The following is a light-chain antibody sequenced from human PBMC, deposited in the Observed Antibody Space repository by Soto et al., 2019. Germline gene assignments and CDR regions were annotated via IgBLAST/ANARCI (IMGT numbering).Light chain of an antibody. V-gene: IGLV2-23*02. CDR1: SSDVGSYNL. Sequence: QSALTQPASVSGSLGQSITISCTGTSSDVGSYNLVSWYQQHPGKAPKLMIYEVSKRPSGVSKRFSGSKSGNTASLTISGLQAEDEADYYCCSYAGSSYVFGTGTRVTVL. CDR2: EVS. CDR3: CSYAGSSYV. J-gene: IGLJ1*01.